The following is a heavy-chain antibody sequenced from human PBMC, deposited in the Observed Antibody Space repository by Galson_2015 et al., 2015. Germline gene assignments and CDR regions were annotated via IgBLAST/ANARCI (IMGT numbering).Heavy chain of an antibody. CDR1: GYTFTSYD. CDR2: MNPNSGNT. V-gene: IGHV1-8*01. D-gene: IGHD6-13*01. Sequence: SVKVSCKASGYTFTSYDINWVRQATGQGLEWMGWMNPNSGNTGYAQKFQGRVTMTRNTSISTAYMELSSLRSEDTAVYYCARLEAAARYYYYYYYMDVWGKGTTVTVSS. CDR3: ARLEAAARYYYYYYYMDV. J-gene: IGHJ6*03.